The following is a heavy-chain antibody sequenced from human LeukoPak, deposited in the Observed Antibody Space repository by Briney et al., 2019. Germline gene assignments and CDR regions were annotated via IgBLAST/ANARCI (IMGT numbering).Heavy chain of an antibody. J-gene: IGHJ2*01. V-gene: IGHV3-11*04. CDR1: GFTFSDYY. Sequence: GGSLRLSCAASGFTFSDYYMNWIRQAPGKGLEWVSYISSGDKTIYQADSVKGRFSISRDNAKNSLYLQVNSLRDEDTAVYYCARGGGGYCPLVSHFDLWGRGALVTVPS. CDR2: ISSGDKTI. D-gene: IGHD1-26*01. CDR3: ARGGGGYCPLVSHFDL.